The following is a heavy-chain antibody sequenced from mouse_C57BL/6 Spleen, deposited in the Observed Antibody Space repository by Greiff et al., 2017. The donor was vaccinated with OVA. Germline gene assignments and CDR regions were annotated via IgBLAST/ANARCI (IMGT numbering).Heavy chain of an antibody. J-gene: IGHJ2*01. CDR2: ISSGSSTI. D-gene: IGHD1-1*01. CDR3: ARYYYGSSLDY. CDR1: GFTFSDYG. V-gene: IGHV5-17*01. Sequence: DVKLVESGGGLVKLGGSLKLSCAASGFTFSDYGMHWVRQAPEKGLEWVAYISSGSSTIYYADTVKGRFTISRDNAKNTLFLQMTSLRSEDTAMYYCARYYYGSSLDYWGQGTTLTVSS.